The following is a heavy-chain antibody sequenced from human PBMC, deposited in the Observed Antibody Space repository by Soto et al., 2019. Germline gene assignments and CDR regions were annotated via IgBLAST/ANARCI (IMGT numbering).Heavy chain of an antibody. V-gene: IGHV5-10-1*01. CDR2: IDPSDSYT. CDR1: GCSFPSYW. Sequence: GESLKISCKGSGCSFPSYWISRVRQMPGKGLEGMGRIDPSDSYTNDSPSYQGHVTISADKSISTAYLQWSSLKASDTAMYYCARHGGPIQLCLNNWFNPWGQGTLVTVSS. J-gene: IGHJ5*02. CDR3: ARHGGPIQLCLNNWFNP. D-gene: IGHD5-18*01.